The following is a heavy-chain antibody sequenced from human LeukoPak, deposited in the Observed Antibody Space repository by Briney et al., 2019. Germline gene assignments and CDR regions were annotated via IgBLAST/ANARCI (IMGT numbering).Heavy chain of an antibody. CDR3: ARDVAVAGTHFDY. J-gene: IGHJ4*02. D-gene: IGHD6-19*01. CDR1: GFTFSDCY. Sequence: GGSLRLSCAASGFTFSDCYMSWIRQAPGKGLEWVSYISSSGSTIYYADSVKGRFTISRDNAKNSLYLQMNSLRAEDTAVYYCARDVAVAGTHFDYWGQGTLVTVSS. CDR2: ISSSGSTI. V-gene: IGHV3-11*04.